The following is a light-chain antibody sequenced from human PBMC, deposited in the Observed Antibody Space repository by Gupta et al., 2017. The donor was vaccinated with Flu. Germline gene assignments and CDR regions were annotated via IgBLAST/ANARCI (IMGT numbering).Light chain of an antibody. J-gene: IGLJ3*02. V-gene: IGLV1-51*02. CDR3: ATWDNTLRAGV. CDR1: SSNIENNY. CDR2: ENF. Sequence: QSLLTQPPSESAPPGQTVTISCSGGSSNIENNYVSWYQQLPGAAPKLLIYENFKRPSGIPDRFSGSKSGTSATLGITGLQTGDEAHYYCATWDNTLRAGVFGGGTKLTVL.